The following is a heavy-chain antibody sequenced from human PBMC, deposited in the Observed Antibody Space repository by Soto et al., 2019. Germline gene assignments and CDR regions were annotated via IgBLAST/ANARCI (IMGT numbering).Heavy chain of an antibody. CDR3: ARGNELSCSGGSCYSFGY. CDR2: ISASSSSI. V-gene: IGHV3-48*02. Sequence: EVQLVESGGDLVQPGGSLRLSCAAPGFTFSNYAMHWVRQAPGKGLEWVSYISASSSSIYYTDSVKGRFTISRDNAKNSLYLQMNRLRDEHTAVYYCARGNELSCSGGSCYSFGYWGQGTLVTVSS. J-gene: IGHJ4*02. D-gene: IGHD2-15*01. CDR1: GFTFSNYA.